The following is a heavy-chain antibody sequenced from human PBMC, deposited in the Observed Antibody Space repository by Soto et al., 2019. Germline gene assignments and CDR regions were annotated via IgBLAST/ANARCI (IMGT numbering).Heavy chain of an antibody. V-gene: IGHV1-18*01. J-gene: IGHJ3*02. CDR2: ISAYNGNT. CDR3: ARGRGGYYDSSGYYGDAFDI. CDR1: GYTFTSYG. D-gene: IGHD3-22*01. Sequence: ASVKVSCKASGYTFTSYGISWVRQAPGQGLEWMGWISAYNGNTNYAQKLQGRVTMTTDTSTSTAYMELRSLRSDDTAVYHCARGRGGYYDSSGYYGDAFDIWGQGTMVTVSS.